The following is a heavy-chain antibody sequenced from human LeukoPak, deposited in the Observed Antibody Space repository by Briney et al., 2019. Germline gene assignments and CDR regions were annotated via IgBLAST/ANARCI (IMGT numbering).Heavy chain of an antibody. CDR2: IHYRGST. CDR3: VGGYYFYYMDV. Sequence: PSETLSLTCTVSGDSISSRYWTWIRPPPGKGLAWIGYIHYRGSTSYNPSLQSRVTMSVDTSKNQFSLKLISVTAADTAVDYCVGGYYFYYMDVWGKGTTVTVSS. J-gene: IGHJ6*03. V-gene: IGHV4-59*11. CDR1: GDSISSRY.